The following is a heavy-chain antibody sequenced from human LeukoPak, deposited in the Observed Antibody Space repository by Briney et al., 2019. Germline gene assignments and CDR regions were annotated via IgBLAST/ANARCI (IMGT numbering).Heavy chain of an antibody. D-gene: IGHD3-10*01. J-gene: IGHJ3*01. CDR1: GGSFSDYY. Sequence: SETLSLTCAVYGGSFSDYYWSWIRQPPGKGLEWIGEINYSGSTKYNSTLKSRVTISVDTSKSQFSLKLSSLTAADTAVYYCARFGFAGSGTYYNHRTYAFDVWGHGTMVTVSS. V-gene: IGHV4-34*01. CDR3: ARFGFAGSGTYYNHRTYAFDV. CDR2: INYSGST.